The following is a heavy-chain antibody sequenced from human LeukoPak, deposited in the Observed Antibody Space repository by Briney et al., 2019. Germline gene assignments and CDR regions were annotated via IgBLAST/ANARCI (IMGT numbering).Heavy chain of an antibody. D-gene: IGHD5-24*01. V-gene: IGHV3-48*03. CDR3: ARRSGRRYEY. CDR2: ISGGGETT. J-gene: IGHJ4*02. CDR1: GFTFRSYE. Sequence: GGSLRLSCAASGFTFRSYEMNWVRHAPGRGLEWVSHISGGGETTVYPDAVKGRFTISRDNTKNSLYLQMNSLRVEDTGVYYCARRSGRRYEYWGQGVLVTVSP.